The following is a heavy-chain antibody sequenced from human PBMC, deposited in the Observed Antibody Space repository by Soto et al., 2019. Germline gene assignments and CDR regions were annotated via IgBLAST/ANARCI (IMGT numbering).Heavy chain of an antibody. D-gene: IGHD1-1*01. V-gene: IGHV3-15*07. CDR1: AFTVTTAC. CDR3: TSMNGLQTGRDY. J-gene: IGHJ4*02. CDR2: IKAKVDGASI. Sequence: PGGSLRLSCAAAAFTVTTACMSWVRQAPGKGLEWIGLIKAKVDGASIDYATPVKGRFTISRDDSKNTLYLQMNSLKTDDTAMYYCTSMNGLQTGRDYWGQGTLVTVSS.